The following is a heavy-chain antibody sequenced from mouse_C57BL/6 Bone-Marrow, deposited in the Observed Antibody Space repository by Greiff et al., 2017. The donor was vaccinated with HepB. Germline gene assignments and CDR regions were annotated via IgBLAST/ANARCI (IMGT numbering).Heavy chain of an antibody. Sequence: EVKVVESGGGLVQSGRSLRLSCATSGFTFSDFYMEWVRQAPGKGLEWIAASRNKANDYTTEYSASVKGRFIVSRDTSQSILYLQMNALRAEDTAIYYCARDARGWYSDVWGTGTTVTVSS. CDR3: ARDARGWYSDV. J-gene: IGHJ1*03. CDR2: SRNKANDYTT. CDR1: GFTFSDFY. V-gene: IGHV7-1*01.